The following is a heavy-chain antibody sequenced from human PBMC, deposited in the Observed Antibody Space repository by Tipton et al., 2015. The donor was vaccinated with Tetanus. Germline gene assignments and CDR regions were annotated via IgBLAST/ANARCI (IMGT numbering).Heavy chain of an antibody. Sequence: SLRLSCAASGFSFSTYAMSWVRQAPGKGLEWVSVISGSDGSTYYADSVKGRFTISRDNSKNMLYLQMSSLSAEDTAVYYCARSRPGIYFDYWGQGALVTVSS. CDR1: GFSFSTYA. CDR2: ISGSDGST. CDR3: ARSRPGIYFDY. J-gene: IGHJ4*02. V-gene: IGHV3-23*01.